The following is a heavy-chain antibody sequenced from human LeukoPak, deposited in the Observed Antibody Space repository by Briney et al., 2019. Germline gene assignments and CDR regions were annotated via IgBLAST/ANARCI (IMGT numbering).Heavy chain of an antibody. CDR1: GGSFSGYY. CDR3: ARGRRWLIY. Sequence: SETLSLTCAVYGGSFSGYYWSWIRQPPGKGLEWIGEINHSGSTNYNPSLKSRVTISVDTSKNQFSVKLSSVTAADTAVYYCARGRRWLIYWGQGTLVTVSS. J-gene: IGHJ4*02. CDR2: INHSGST. V-gene: IGHV4-34*01. D-gene: IGHD5-24*01.